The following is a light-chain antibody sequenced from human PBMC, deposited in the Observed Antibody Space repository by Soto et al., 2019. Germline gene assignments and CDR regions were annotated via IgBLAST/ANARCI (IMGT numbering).Light chain of an antibody. CDR1: SSDAGGYNY. J-gene: IGLJ1*01. Sequence: QSALTQPASVSGSTGQSITISCTGTSSDAGGYNYVSWYQQHPGKAPKLMIYDVSNRPSGVSNRFSGSKSGNTASLTISGLQAEDEADYYCSSYTSSSTLDDFFGTGTKLTVL. V-gene: IGLV2-14*01. CDR2: DVS. CDR3: SSYTSSSTLDDF.